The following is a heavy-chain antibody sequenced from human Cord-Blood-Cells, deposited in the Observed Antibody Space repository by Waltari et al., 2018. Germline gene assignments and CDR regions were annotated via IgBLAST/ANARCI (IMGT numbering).Heavy chain of an antibody. V-gene: IGHV1-2*02. CDR3: ARTGRDYAFDI. Sequence: QVQLVQSGAEVKKPGASVQVPCKASGYTFTGYYMHWVRQAPGQGLEWMGWINPNSGDTSISTAYMELSRLRSDDTAVYYCARTGRDYAFDIWGQGTMVTVSS. CDR2: INPNSG. CDR1: GYTFTGYY. D-gene: IGHD3-10*01. J-gene: IGHJ3*02.